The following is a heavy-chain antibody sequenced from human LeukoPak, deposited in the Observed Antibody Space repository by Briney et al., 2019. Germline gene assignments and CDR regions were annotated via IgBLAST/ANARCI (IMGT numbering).Heavy chain of an antibody. V-gene: IGHV3-66*01. J-gene: IGHJ4*02. CDR3: ASRDNWNQGDY. CDR1: GFTVSSNY. Sequence: PGGSLRLSCAASGFTVSSNYMTWVRQAPGKGLEWVSVIYSGGSTYYADSVKGRFTISRDNSKNTLYLQMNSLRAEDTAVYYRASRDNWNQGDYWGQGTLVTVAS. CDR2: IYSGGST. D-gene: IGHD1-20*01.